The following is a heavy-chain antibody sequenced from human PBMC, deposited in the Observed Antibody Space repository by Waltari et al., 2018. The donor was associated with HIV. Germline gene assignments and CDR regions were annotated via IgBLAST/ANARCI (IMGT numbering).Heavy chain of an antibody. Sequence: EVQLVESGGGLVQPGGPLRLSCAASGVPFIRFWISWVRPGPGKGLEWVANIKQKGSEKYYVDSVNGRLTISRDNAENSLYRQMNSLRAEDTGVYYCARGGFYGSGSKVNWGQGTLVTVSS. CDR2: IKQKGSEK. CDR1: GVPFIRFW. CDR3: ARGGFYGSGSKVN. V-gene: IGHV3-7*04. J-gene: IGHJ4*02. D-gene: IGHD3-10*01.